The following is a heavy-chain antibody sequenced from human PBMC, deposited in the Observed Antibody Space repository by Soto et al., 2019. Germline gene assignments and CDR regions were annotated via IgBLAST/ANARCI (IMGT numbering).Heavy chain of an antibody. CDR1: GYTFTGYY. V-gene: IGHV1-2*02. CDR3: ARARSSSWHDRGSFDY. D-gene: IGHD6-13*01. Sequence: SVKVSCKACGYTFTGYYMHWLRQAPGQGLEWMGWINPNSGGTNYAQKFQGRVTMTRDTSISTAYMELSRLRSDDTAVYYCARARSSSWHDRGSFDYWGQGTLVTVSS. CDR2: INPNSGGT. J-gene: IGHJ4*02.